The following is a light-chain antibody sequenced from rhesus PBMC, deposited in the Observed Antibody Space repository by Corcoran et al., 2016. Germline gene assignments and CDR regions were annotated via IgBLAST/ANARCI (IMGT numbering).Light chain of an antibody. CDR2: RAS. Sequence: DIQMTQSPSSLSASVGDRVTITCRASQGISNWLAWYQQKPGKAPKLLIYRASNLETGVPSRFSGSGSGTDFTLTISGLQPEYIATYYCQQRDNSPPTFGQGTKVEIK. CDR3: QQRDNSPPT. V-gene: IGKV1-69*01. J-gene: IGKJ1*01. CDR1: QGISNW.